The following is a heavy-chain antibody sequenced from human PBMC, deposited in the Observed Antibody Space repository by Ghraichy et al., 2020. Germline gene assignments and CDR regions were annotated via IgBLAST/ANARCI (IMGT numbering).Heavy chain of an antibody. CDR3: ARLSPVYCTNGVCHLFDY. CDR1: GGSISSSSYY. CDR2: IYYSGST. J-gene: IGHJ4*02. V-gene: IGHV4-39*01. Sequence: SETLSLTCTVSGGSISSSSYYWGWIRQPPGKGLEWIGSIYYSGSTYYNPSLKSRVTISVDTSKNQFSLKLSSVTAADTAVYYCARLSPVYCTNGVCHLFDYWGQGTLVTVSS. D-gene: IGHD2-8*01.